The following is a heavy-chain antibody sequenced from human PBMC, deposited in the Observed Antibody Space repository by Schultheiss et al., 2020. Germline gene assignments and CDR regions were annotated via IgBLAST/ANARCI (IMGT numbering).Heavy chain of an antibody. D-gene: IGHD3-10*01. V-gene: IGHV4-59*12. CDR2: IYYSGST. Sequence: SETLSLTCTVSGGSISSYYWSWIRQHPGKGLEWIGYIYYSGSTNYNPSLKSRVTISVDTSKNQFSLKLSSVTAADTAVYYCAREGELAKYGMDVWGQGTTVTVSS. CDR3: AREGELAKYGMDV. CDR1: GGSISSYY. J-gene: IGHJ6*02.